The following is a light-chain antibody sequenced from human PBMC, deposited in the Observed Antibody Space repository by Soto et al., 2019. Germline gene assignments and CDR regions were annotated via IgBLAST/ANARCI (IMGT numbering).Light chain of an antibody. J-gene: IGLJ2*01. CDR1: SSDVGGYNY. CDR3: SSYTSSSTVV. Sequence: QSALTQPASVSGSPGQSITISCTGTSSDVGGYNYVSWYQQHPGKAPKLMIYDVSNRLSGVSNRFSGSKSGNTASLTISGLHAEDEADYYCSSYTSSSTVVFGEGTKLTVL. V-gene: IGLV2-14*01. CDR2: DVS.